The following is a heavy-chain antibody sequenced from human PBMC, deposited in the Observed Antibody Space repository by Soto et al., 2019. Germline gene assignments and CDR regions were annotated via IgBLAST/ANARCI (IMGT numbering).Heavy chain of an antibody. J-gene: IGHJ4*01. CDR3: ARHSTSAPKDY. D-gene: IGHD3-10*01. V-gene: IGHV5-51*01. CDR1: GYSFTTYW. Sequence: PGESLKISCKGSGYSFTTYWIAWVRQIPGKGLEWVGIIYPGDSDTRYSPSFEGHVTISVDKSISTAFLQWNSLKASDNAIYYCARHSTSAPKDYWGQGTLVTVPS. CDR2: IYPGDSDT.